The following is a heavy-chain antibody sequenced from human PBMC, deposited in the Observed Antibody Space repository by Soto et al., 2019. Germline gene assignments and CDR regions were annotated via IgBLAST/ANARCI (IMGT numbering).Heavy chain of an antibody. CDR3: ARHGSN. V-gene: IGHV4-39*01. CDR1: VVAISNSSYY. Sequence: SATLSVTCTVSVVAISNSSYYWVWIRRPPGKGLEWIGTIYYSGITYYNPSLKSRVTISVDTSKNQFSLKLTSVTAAATAVYYCARHGSNWGQGTLVPVSS. J-gene: IGHJ4*02. CDR2: IYYSGIT.